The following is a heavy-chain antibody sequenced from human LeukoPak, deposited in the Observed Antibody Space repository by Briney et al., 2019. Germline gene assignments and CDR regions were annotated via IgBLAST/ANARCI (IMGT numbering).Heavy chain of an antibody. Sequence: GSLRLSCAASGFTFSSYAMSWIRQPPGKGLEWIGEINHSGSTNYNPSLKSRVTISVDTSKNQFSLKLSSVTAADTAVYYCARKQYCSSTSCYTPLRPFDYWGQGTLVTVSS. D-gene: IGHD2-2*02. V-gene: IGHV4-34*01. CDR1: GFTFSSYA. J-gene: IGHJ4*02. CDR2: INHSGST. CDR3: ARKQYCSSTSCYTPLRPFDY.